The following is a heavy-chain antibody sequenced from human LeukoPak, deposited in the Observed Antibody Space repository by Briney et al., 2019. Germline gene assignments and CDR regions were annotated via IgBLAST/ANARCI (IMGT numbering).Heavy chain of an antibody. V-gene: IGHV4-34*01. CDR2: IDHTGST. D-gene: IGHD2-2*01. CDR1: GESFSGYH. J-gene: IGHJ6*03. CDR3: ARGRYCDSTNCPYEGGFYYMDV. Sequence: PSETLSLTCAVYGESFSGYHWSWIRQTPGKELEWIGKIDHTGSTIYNPSLKRRLTISVDTPKNQFSLELSSVTAADTAVYYCARGRYCDSTNCPYEGGFYYMDVWGKGTTVIVSS.